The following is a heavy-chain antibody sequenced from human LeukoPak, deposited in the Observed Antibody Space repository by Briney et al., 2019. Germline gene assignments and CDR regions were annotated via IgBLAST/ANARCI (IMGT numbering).Heavy chain of an antibody. CDR3: ARVPYSSSSESYWFDP. CDR2: IYTSGST. CDR1: GGSISSYY. J-gene: IGHJ5*02. D-gene: IGHD6-6*01. V-gene: IGHV4-4*07. Sequence: SETLSLTCTVYGGSISSYYWSWIRQPAGKGLEWIGRIYTSGSTNYNPSLKSRVTMSVDTSKNQFSLKLSSVTAADTAVYYCARVPYSSSSESYWFDPWGQGTLVTVSS.